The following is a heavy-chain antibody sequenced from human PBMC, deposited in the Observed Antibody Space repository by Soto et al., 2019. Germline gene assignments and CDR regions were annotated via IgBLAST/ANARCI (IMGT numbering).Heavy chain of an antibody. D-gene: IGHD2-8*02. V-gene: IGHV4-4*02. CDR3: ARHEGWTGPDQ. J-gene: IGHJ5*02. CDR1: CASIVSGGW. CDR2: IFHDGNT. Sequence: SETLSLTCAFSCASIVSGGWWSWVRQPPGKGLEWIAEIFHDGNTNYSPSLKSRVTISVDKSQNQFSLNVYSVTAADTAVYYCARHEGWTGPDQWGQGTLVTVS.